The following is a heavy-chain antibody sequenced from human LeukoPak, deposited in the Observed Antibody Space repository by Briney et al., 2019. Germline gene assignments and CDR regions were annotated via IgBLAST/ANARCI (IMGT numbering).Heavy chain of an antibody. CDR3: APRLVSTSVAGTDVDY. V-gene: IGHV4-34*01. CDR2: INHSGST. D-gene: IGHD6-19*01. Sequence: PSETLSLTCAVYGVSFSDYYWSWIRQPPGKGLEWIGEINHSGSTNYNPSLKSRVTISVDTSKNQFSLKLSSVTAADTAVYYCAPRLVSTSVAGTDVDYWGQGTLVTVSS. J-gene: IGHJ4*02. CDR1: GVSFSDYY.